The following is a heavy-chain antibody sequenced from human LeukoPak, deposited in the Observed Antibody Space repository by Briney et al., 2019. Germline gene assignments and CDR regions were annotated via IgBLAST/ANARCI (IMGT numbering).Heavy chain of an antibody. D-gene: IGHD3-22*01. CDR3: ARVQTPQINYYDSSGYYSPFDP. CDR1: GYTFTSYA. V-gene: IGHV1-3*01. Sequence: ASVKVSCKASGYTFTSYAMHWVRQAPGQRLEWMGWINAGNGNTKYSQKFQGRVTITRDTSASTAYMELSSLRSEDTAVYYCARVQTPQINYYDSSGYYSPFDPWGQGTLVTVSS. J-gene: IGHJ5*02. CDR2: INAGNGNT.